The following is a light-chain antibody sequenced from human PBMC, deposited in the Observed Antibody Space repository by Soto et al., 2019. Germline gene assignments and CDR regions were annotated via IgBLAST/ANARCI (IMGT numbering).Light chain of an antibody. CDR2: KVS. V-gene: IGKV2-30*01. J-gene: IGKJ5*01. CDR1: QSLVYSDGNTY. Sequence: DVVMTQSPLSLPATLGQPASISCRSSQSLVYSDGNTYLNWFQQRPGQSPRRLIYKVSNRDSGVPDRFSGSGSGTEFTLTISGLQPDDFATYFCQQFNSYPITFGQGTRLEIK. CDR3: QQFNSYPIT.